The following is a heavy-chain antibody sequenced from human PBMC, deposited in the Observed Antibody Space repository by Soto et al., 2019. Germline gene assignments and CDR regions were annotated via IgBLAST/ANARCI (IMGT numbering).Heavy chain of an antibody. CDR1: GFTFSSYW. Sequence: EVQLVESGGGLVQPGGSLRLSCAASGFTFSSYWMHWVRQAPGKGLVWVSRINSDGSSTSDADSVKGRVTISSDNAKNTRYLQMNSLRAEDMAVYCCAGGRTAGTTGHTYWGQRNLGTVSS. CDR3: AGGRTAGTTGHTY. D-gene: IGHD1-1*01. J-gene: IGHJ4*02. CDR2: INSDGSST. V-gene: IGHV3-74*01.